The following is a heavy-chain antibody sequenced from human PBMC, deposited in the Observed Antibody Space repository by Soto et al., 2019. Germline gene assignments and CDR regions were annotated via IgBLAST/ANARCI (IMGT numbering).Heavy chain of an antibody. CDR3: ARTSSVTHWYFDS. D-gene: IGHD1-1*01. J-gene: IGHJ4*02. V-gene: IGHV4-39*07. CDR1: GGSISDNDYY. Sequence: SETLSLTCTVSGGSISDNDYYWSWIRQPPGKGLEWIGTISHTGTAYYNPSLESRVAVSVGTSENQFSLKLSSVTAADTAVYYCARTSSVTHWYFDSWGQGTLVTVSS. CDR2: ISHTGTA.